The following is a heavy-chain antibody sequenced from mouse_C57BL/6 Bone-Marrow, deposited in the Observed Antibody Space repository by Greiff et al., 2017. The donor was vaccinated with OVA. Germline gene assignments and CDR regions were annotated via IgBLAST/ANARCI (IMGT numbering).Heavy chain of an antibody. D-gene: IGHD2-1*01. V-gene: IGHV14-2*01. CDR2: IDPEDGET. CDR1: GFNIKDYY. CDR3: ARPHYYGNYHWYFDV. J-gene: IGHJ1*03. Sequence: DVKLQESGAELVKPGASVKLSCTASGFNIKDYYMHWVKQRTEQGLEWIGRIDPEDGETKYAPKFQGKATITADTSSNTAYLQLSSLTSEDTAVYYCARPHYYGNYHWYFDVWGTGTTVTVSS.